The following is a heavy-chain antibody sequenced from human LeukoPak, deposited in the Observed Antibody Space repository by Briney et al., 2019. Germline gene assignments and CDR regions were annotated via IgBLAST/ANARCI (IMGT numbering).Heavy chain of an antibody. V-gene: IGHV3-21*01. CDR3: ARPRYCSSTSCPEFDY. CDR2: ISSSSSYI. CDR1: GFTFSNYS. J-gene: IGHJ4*02. Sequence: GGSLRLSCAASGFTFSNYSMNWVRQAPGKGLEWVSSISSSSSYIYYADSVKGRFTISRDNAKNSLYLQMNSLRAEDTAVYYCARPRYCSSTSCPEFDYWGQGTLVTVSS. D-gene: IGHD2-2*01.